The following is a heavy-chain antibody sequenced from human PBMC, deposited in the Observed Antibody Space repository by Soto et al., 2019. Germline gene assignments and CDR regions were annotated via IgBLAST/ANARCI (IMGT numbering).Heavy chain of an antibody. V-gene: IGHV3-74*01. CDR2: INSDGSST. J-gene: IGHJ5*02. Sequence: GGSLRLSCAVSGFTFSSYWMHWVRQAPGKGLVWVSRINSDGSSTSYADSVKGRFTISRDNAKNTLYLQMNSLRAEDTAVYYCARDNDFWSGYNFGFDPWGQGTLVTVSS. D-gene: IGHD3-3*01. CDR3: ARDNDFWSGYNFGFDP. CDR1: GFTFSSYW.